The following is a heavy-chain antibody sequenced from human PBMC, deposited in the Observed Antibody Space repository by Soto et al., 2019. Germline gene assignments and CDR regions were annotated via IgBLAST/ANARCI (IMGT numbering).Heavy chain of an antibody. CDR2: TYYRSKWYN. V-gene: IGHV6-1*01. CDR1: GDSVSSNSAA. Sequence: SQTLSLTCAISGDSVSSNSAAWNWIRQSPSRGLEWLGRTYYRSKWYNDYAVSVKSRITINPDTSKNQFSLQLNSVTPEDTAVYYCARASDHYGDYEGYNWFDPWGQGTRVTVAS. D-gene: IGHD4-17*01. CDR3: ARASDHYGDYEGYNWFDP. J-gene: IGHJ5*02.